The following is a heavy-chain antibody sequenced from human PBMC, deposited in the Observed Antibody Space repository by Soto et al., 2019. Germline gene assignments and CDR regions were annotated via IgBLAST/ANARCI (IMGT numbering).Heavy chain of an antibody. V-gene: IGHV1-69*13. CDR1: GVTFSSYA. D-gene: IGHD3-16*01. Sequence: SVEVACKASGVTFSSYAISWVRQAPGQGLEWMGGIIPIFGTANYAQKFQGRVTITADESTSTAYMELSSLRSEDTAVYYCARAKGGGEVYFDYCGQGTLVTVSS. CDR3: ARAKGGGEVYFDY. CDR2: IIPIFGTA. J-gene: IGHJ4*02.